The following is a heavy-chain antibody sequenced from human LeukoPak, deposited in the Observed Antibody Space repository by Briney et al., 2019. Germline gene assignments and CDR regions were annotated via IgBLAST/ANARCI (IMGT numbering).Heavy chain of an antibody. CDR2: IKQDGSAK. CDR1: GFTFSSYW. CDR3: ARERQWLDL. J-gene: IGHJ5*02. V-gene: IGHV3-7*01. D-gene: IGHD6-19*01. Sequence: GGSLRLSCAASGFTFSSYWMSWVRQAPGKGLVWVADIKQDGSAKSYVDSVKGRYTISRANTNTSLYLQMNSLRAEDTAVYYCARERQWLDLGGQGTLVTVSS.